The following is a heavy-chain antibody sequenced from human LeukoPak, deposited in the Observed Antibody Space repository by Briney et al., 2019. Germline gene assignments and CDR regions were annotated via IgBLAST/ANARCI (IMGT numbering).Heavy chain of an antibody. Sequence: GGSLRLSCAASGFTFSSYAMSWVRQAPGKGLEWVSAISGSGGSTYYADSVKGRFTISRDNSKNTLYLQMNSLGAEDTAVYYCAGPRYYYDSSGYYYFDYWGQGTLVTVSS. CDR3: AGPRYYYDSSGYYYFDY. V-gene: IGHV3-23*01. J-gene: IGHJ4*02. D-gene: IGHD3-22*01. CDR2: ISGSGGST. CDR1: GFTFSSYA.